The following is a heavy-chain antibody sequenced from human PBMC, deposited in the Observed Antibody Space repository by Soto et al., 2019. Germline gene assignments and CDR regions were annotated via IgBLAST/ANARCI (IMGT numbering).Heavy chain of an antibody. D-gene: IGHD3-10*01. J-gene: IGHJ5*02. CDR1: SYYIINCSFY. Sequence: ETLSLTRSVISYYIINCSFYWAMIRKPPRDGLEWIGSIYHTGNAYYNPSLKSRVTIFVDTSKNQFSLKLSSVTAADTAVYYCARVTMVRGARFDPWGQGTLVTVS. V-gene: IGHV4-39*07. CDR3: ARVTMVRGARFDP. CDR2: IYHTGNA.